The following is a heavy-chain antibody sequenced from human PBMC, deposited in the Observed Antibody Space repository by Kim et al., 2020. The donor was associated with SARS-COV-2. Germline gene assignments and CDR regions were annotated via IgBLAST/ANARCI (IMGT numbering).Heavy chain of an antibody. Sequence: GGSLRLSCAASGFTFSSYAMSWVRQAPGKGLEWVSAISGSGGSTYYADSVKGRFTISRDNSKNTLYLQMNSLRAEDTAVYYCGYVLLWFGELLILDNPYYYYGMDVWGQGTTVTVSS. CDR1: GFTFSSYA. J-gene: IGHJ6*02. CDR3: GYVLLWFGELLILDNPYYYYGMDV. CDR2: ISGSGGST. D-gene: IGHD3-10*01. V-gene: IGHV3-23*01.